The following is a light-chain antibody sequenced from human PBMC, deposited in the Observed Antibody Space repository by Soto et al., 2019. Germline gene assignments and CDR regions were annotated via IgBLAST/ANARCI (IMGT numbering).Light chain of an antibody. CDR3: QQTNSL. Sequence: DIQLTQSPSFLSASVGDIVTITCRASQGISTYLAWYQQKPGKAPELLIYTASTLQSGVPSRFSGSGSETEFTLSISSLQPEDFATYYCQQTNSLFGQGTQLEIK. CDR1: QGISTY. CDR2: TAS. V-gene: IGKV1-9*01. J-gene: IGKJ5*01.